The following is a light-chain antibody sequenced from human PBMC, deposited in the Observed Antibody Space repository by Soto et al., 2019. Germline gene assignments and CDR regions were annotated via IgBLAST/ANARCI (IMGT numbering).Light chain of an antibody. V-gene: IGKV1-5*03. CDR3: QHYNSYSEA. Sequence: DIQMTQSPSTLSASLGDRVTITCRASESISRWLVWYQQKPGKAPKLLIYEASSLQSGVPSRFSGSGSGTEFTLTISSLQPDDFATYYCQHYNSYSEAFGQGTKVDIK. CDR2: EAS. J-gene: IGKJ1*01. CDR1: ESISRW.